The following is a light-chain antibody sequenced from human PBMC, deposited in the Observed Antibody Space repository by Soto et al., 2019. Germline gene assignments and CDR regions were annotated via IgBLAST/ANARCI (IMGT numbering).Light chain of an antibody. J-gene: IGKJ5*01. CDR2: GAS. Sequence: ELVLTQSPGTLSLSPGERATLSCRASQSVGSNYLAWYQQKPGQAPRLLIYGASSRATGIADRFSGSASGTDFTLTISRLEPEDFAVYFCQQYSDLPMTFGQGTRLEI. V-gene: IGKV3-20*01. CDR1: QSVGSNY. CDR3: QQYSDLPMT.